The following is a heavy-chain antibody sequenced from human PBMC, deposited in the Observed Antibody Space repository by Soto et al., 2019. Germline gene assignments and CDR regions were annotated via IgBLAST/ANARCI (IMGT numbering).Heavy chain of an antibody. J-gene: IGHJ5*02. Sequence: GGSLRLSCAASGFTFSSYSMNWVRQAPGKGLEWVSYISSSSTIYYADSVKGRFTISRDNAKNSLYLQMNSLRAEDTAVYYCARGDDPAPVAWGQGTLVTVSS. V-gene: IGHV3-48*01. CDR2: ISSSSTI. D-gene: IGHD2-15*01. CDR1: GFTFSSYS. CDR3: ARGDDPAPVA.